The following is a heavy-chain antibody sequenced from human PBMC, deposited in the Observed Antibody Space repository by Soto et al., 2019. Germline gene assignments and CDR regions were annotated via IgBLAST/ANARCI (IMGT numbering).Heavy chain of an antibody. D-gene: IGHD3-9*01. CDR3: AKATGYDILTGLIGDLDY. Sequence: QVQLVQSGGGVVQPGRSLRLSCAASGFTFGSYAMHWVRQAPGKWLEWVAVISHDGRNKDYVDSVKGRFTISSDTSKNTLYLQMNSLRVEDTAVYYCAKATGYDILTGLIGDLDYWGPGTLVTVSS. V-gene: IGHV3-30*18. J-gene: IGHJ4*02. CDR1: GFTFGSYA. CDR2: ISHDGRNK.